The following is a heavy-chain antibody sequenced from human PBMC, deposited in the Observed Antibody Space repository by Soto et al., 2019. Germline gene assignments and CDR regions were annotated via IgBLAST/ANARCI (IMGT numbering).Heavy chain of an antibody. CDR2: ISWNSGSI. Sequence: PGGSLRLSCAASGLTFDDYAMHWVRQAPGKGLEWVSGISWNSGSIGYADSVKGRFTISRDNAKNSLYLQMNSLRAEDTALYYCAKAWGPAAMDAFDIWGQGTMVTV. D-gene: IGHD2-2*01. CDR1: GLTFDDYA. J-gene: IGHJ3*02. V-gene: IGHV3-9*01. CDR3: AKAWGPAAMDAFDI.